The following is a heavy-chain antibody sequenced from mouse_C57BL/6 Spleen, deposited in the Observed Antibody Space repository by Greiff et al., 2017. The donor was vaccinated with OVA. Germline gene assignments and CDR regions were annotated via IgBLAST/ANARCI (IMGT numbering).Heavy chain of an antibody. CDR1: GFTFSSYA. CDR3: AREDYDYGDYFDY. J-gene: IGHJ2*01. V-gene: IGHV5-4*01. D-gene: IGHD2-4*01. Sequence: EVKLVESGGGLVKPGGSLKLSCAASGFTFSSYAMSWVRQTPEKRLEWVATISDGGSYTYYPDNVKGRFTISRDNAKNNLYLQMSHLKSEDTAMYYCAREDYDYGDYFDYWGQGTTLTVSS. CDR2: ISDGGSYT.